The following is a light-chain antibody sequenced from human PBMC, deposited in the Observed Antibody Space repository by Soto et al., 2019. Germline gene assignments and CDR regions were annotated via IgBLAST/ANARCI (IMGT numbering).Light chain of an antibody. Sequence: QSALTQPASVSGSPGQSITIPCTGTSGDIGSYNRVSWYQQHPGKAPKLIIYEVTDRPSGVSNRFSGSKSGNTASLTISGLQAEDEAEYYCSSYTNINTRACVFGTGTKGTVL. CDR2: EVT. CDR3: SSYTNINTRACV. V-gene: IGLV2-14*01. J-gene: IGLJ1*01. CDR1: SGDIGSYNR.